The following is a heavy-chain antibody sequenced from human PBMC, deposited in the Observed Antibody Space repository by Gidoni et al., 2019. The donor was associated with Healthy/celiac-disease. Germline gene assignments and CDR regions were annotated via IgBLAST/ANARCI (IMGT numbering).Heavy chain of an antibody. J-gene: IGHJ4*02. CDR1: GFTFTSSA. CDR3: AAELEKEGAYDY. CDR2: IVVGSGNT. D-gene: IGHD3-16*01. Sequence: QMQLVQPGPEVKKPGTSVKVSCKASGFTFTSSAVQWVRQARGQRLDWIGWIVVGSGNTNYAQKFQERVTITRDMSTSTAYMELSSLRSEDTAVYYCAAELEKEGAYDYWGQGTLVTVSS. V-gene: IGHV1-58*01.